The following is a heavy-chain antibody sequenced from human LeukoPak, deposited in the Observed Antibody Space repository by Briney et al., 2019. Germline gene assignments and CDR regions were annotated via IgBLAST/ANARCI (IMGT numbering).Heavy chain of an antibody. CDR2: IYSGGST. V-gene: IGHV3-66*01. J-gene: IGHJ4*02. D-gene: IGHD2-15*01. Sequence: PGGSLRLSCAASGFTVSSNYMSWVRQAPGKGLEWVPVIYSGGSTYYADSVKGRFTISRDNSKNTLYLQMNSLRAEDTAVYYCAREPYCSGGSCKHFDYWGQGTLVTVSS. CDR1: GFTVSSNY. CDR3: AREPYCSGGSCKHFDY.